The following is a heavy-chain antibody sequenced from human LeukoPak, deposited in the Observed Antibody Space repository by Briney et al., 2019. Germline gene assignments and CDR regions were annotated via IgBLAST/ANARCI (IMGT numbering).Heavy chain of an antibody. J-gene: IGHJ2*01. V-gene: IGHV3-66*01. D-gene: IGHD2-21*02. CDR3: ARGVVVTRGWYFDL. CDR1: GFHLSNNY. CDR2: IYSGGST. Sequence: GSLGLSFATPGFHLSNNYITWVRPAPGKGLEWVPVIYSGGSTYYADSVKGRFTVSRDNSKNTLDLQMNSLRAEDTAVYYCARGVVVTRGWYFDLWGRGTLVTVSS.